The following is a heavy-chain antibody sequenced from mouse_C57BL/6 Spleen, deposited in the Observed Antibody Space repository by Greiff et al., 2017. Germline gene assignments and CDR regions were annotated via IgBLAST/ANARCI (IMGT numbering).Heavy chain of an antibody. CDR1: GYTFTSYW. J-gene: IGHJ4*01. Sequence: QVQLQQPGAELVKPGASVKLSCKASGYTFTSYWMHWVKQRPGQGLEWIGMIHPNSGSTNYNEKFKSKATLTVDKSSSTAYMQLSSLTSEDSAVYYCARRGIYYDYDVAMDYWGQGTSVTVSS. D-gene: IGHD2-4*01. CDR3: ARRGIYYDYDVAMDY. CDR2: IHPNSGST. V-gene: IGHV1-64*01.